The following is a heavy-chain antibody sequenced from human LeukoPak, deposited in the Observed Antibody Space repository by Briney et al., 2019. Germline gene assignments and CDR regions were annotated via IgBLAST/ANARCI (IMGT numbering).Heavy chain of an antibody. CDR3: ARGRITMVRGVRATTYYFDY. CDR1: GGSFSGYY. J-gene: IGHJ4*02. CDR2: INHSGST. V-gene: IGHV4-34*01. Sequence: SETLSLTCAVYGGSFSGYYWSWIRQPPGKGLEWIGEINHSGSTNYNPSLKSRVTISVDTSKNQFSLKLSSVTAADTAVYYCARGRITMVRGVRATTYYFDYWGQGTLVTVSP. D-gene: IGHD3-10*01.